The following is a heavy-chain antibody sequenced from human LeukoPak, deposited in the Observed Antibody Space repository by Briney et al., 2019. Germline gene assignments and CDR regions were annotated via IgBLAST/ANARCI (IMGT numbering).Heavy chain of an antibody. D-gene: IGHD4-23*01. CDR1: GGSLSSGGYY. CDR3: ARQSDGGNWIDY. Sequence: KASETLSLTGTVSGGSLSSGGYYWSWTRQPPGKGLEWIGYIYYSGSTYYNPSLKSRVTISVDTSKNQFSLKLSSVTAADTAVYYCARQSDGGNWIDYWGQGTLVTVSS. CDR2: IYYSGST. J-gene: IGHJ4*02. V-gene: IGHV4-31*03.